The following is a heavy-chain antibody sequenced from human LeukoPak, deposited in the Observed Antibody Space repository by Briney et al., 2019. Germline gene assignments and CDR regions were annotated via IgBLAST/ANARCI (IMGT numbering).Heavy chain of an antibody. D-gene: IGHD6-19*01. CDR2: INHSGST. CDR3: ARGGQWHPFDY. V-gene: IGHV4-34*01. CDR1: GGSFSGYY. J-gene: IGHJ4*02. Sequence: SETLSLTCAVYGGSFSGYYWSWIRQLPGKGLEWIGEINHSGSTNYNPSLKSRVTISVDTSKNQFSLKLSSVTAADTAVYYCARGGQWHPFDYWGQGTLVTVSS.